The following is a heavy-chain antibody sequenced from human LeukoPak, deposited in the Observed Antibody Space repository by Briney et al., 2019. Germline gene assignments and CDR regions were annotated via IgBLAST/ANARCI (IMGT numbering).Heavy chain of an antibody. CDR3: ARGWLAWYFDL. V-gene: IGHV4-39*07. CDR1: GGSISSSSYY. CDR2: IYYSGST. Sequence: SETLSLTCTVSGGSISSSSYYWGWIRQPPGKGLEWIGSIYYSGSTCYNPSLKSRVTISVDTSKNQFSLKLSSVTAADTAVHYCARGWLAWYFDLWGRGTLVTVSS. D-gene: IGHD5-24*01. J-gene: IGHJ2*01.